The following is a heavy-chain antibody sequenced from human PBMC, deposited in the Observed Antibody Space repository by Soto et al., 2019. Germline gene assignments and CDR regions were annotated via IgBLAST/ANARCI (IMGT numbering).Heavy chain of an antibody. CDR2: IDAGGHT. D-gene: IGHD2-15*01. Sequence: APVKVSCKASGYRFSDYVAHWVRQAPGQRLEWMGWIDAGGHTVYSQTFQGRFTITRDTSASTAYMELSSLTSEDTAVYYCARDCSGVTCSSRYDYWGQGTLVTVSS. CDR3: ARDCSGVTCSSRYDY. CDR1: GYRFSDYV. J-gene: IGHJ4*01. V-gene: IGHV1-3*01.